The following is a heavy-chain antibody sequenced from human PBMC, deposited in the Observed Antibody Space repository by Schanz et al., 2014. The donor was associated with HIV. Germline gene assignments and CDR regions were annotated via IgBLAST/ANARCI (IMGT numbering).Heavy chain of an antibody. CDR3: ASGRFDTVIWWGDAFFI. D-gene: IGHD5-18*01. CDR1: GGTFSSYA. CDR2: IIPIFGTT. Sequence: QVQLVQSGAEVKKPGSSVKVSCKASGGTFSSYAISWVRQAPGQGLEWMGGIIPIFGTTNYAQKFQGRVTITADESTSTAYMELSSLRSEDTAVYYCASGRFDTVIWWGDAFFIWGRGTMVTVSS. J-gene: IGHJ3*02. V-gene: IGHV1-69*01.